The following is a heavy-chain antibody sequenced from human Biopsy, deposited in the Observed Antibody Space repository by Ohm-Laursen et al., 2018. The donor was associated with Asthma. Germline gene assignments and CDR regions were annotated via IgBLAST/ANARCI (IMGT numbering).Heavy chain of an antibody. CDR1: GFTFGDYW. D-gene: IGHD3-3*02. Sequence: SLRLSCSASGFTFGDYWMSWVRQVPGKGLEWVANIKHDGSEKNHVYSLMGRFTISRDNAKNSLYLQMNSLRAEDTAVYYCARTFHFWSPYHAEHFQLWGQGTLVTVSS. J-gene: IGHJ1*01. CDR3: ARTFHFWSPYHAEHFQL. CDR2: IKHDGSEK. V-gene: IGHV3-7*01.